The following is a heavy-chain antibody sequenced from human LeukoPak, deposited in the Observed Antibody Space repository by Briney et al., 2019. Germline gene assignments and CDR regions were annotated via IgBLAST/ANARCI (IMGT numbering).Heavy chain of an antibody. CDR1: GGTFSSYA. Sequence: SVKVSCKASGGTFSSYAISWVRQAPGQGLEWMGRIIPILGIANYAQKFQGRVTITADKSTSTAYMELSSLRSEDPAVYYCASSGAIVATIRYWGQGTLVTVSS. CDR3: ASSGAIVATIRY. J-gene: IGHJ4*02. CDR2: IIPILGIA. V-gene: IGHV1-69*04. D-gene: IGHD5-12*01.